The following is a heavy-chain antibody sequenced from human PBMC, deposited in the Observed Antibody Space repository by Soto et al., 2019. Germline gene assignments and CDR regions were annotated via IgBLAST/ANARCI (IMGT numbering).Heavy chain of an antibody. J-gene: IGHJ4*02. Sequence: QVQLVESGGRVVQPGRFLRLSCAASGFTFSSYGMHWVRQAPGKGLEWVAVISYDGSNKNYAGSVKGRFTISRDNSKTTLYLQMHSLRAEDTAGYYWAKDFRRVPVWGQGTLVTVSS. CDR2: ISYDGSNK. CDR3: AKDFRRVPV. V-gene: IGHV3-30*18. CDR1: GFTFSSYG.